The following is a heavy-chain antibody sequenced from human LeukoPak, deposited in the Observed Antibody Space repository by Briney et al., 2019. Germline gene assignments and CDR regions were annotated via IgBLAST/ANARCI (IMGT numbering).Heavy chain of an antibody. J-gene: IGHJ4*02. CDR2: IKSKSDGATT. Sequence: GGSLRLSCAASGFTFTDSWMSWVRQAPGKGLEWVGRIKSKSDGATTDYAGAVKGRFTITRDDSEKTLYLQMNSLRTEDTAFYYCTTTSYWGQGTLVTVSS. CDR1: GFTFTDSW. V-gene: IGHV3-15*01. CDR3: TTTSY.